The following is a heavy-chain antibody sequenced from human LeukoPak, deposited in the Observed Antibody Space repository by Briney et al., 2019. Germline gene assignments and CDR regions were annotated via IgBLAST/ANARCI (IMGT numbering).Heavy chain of an antibody. CDR3: ARGGYYGSGNDFRFDP. D-gene: IGHD3-10*01. Sequence: SETLSLTCTVSGGSISSSKYYWGWIRQPPGKGLEWIGTIFNSGNTHYNPSLKSRVTISVDTSKNQFSLNLSSVTAADTAVYYCARGGYYGSGNDFRFDPWGQGTLVTVSS. CDR1: GGSISSSKYY. V-gene: IGHV4-39*01. CDR2: IFNSGNT. J-gene: IGHJ5*02.